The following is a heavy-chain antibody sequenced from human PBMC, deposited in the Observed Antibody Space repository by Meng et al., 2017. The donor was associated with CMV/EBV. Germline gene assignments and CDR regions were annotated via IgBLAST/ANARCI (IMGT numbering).Heavy chain of an antibody. D-gene: IGHD6-13*01. CDR2: ISYDGSNE. Sequence: GGSLRLSCAASGFTFSTYAMHWVRQAPGKGLEWVAVISYDGSNEYYADSVKGRFTISRDNSKNTLYLQMNSLRAEDTAVYYCAKDPPPVLLIAAAGTPSYGMDVWGQGTTVTVSS. CDR3: AKDPPPVLLIAAAGTPSYGMDV. V-gene: IGHV3-30*04. CDR1: GFTFSTYA. J-gene: IGHJ6*02.